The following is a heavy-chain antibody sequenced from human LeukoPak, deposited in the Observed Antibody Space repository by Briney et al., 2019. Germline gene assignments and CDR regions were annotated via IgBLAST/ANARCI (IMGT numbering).Heavy chain of an antibody. CDR3: ARSARWLQFLWDY. Sequence: QSGGSLRLSCAASGFTFTSYGMHWVRQAPGKGLEWVAVISHDGSNKYYADSVKGRFTISRDNSKNTLYLQMSSLRAEDTAVYYCARSARWLQFLWDYWGQGTLVTVSS. V-gene: IGHV3-30*03. CDR1: GFTFTSYG. J-gene: IGHJ4*02. CDR2: ISHDGSNK. D-gene: IGHD5-24*01.